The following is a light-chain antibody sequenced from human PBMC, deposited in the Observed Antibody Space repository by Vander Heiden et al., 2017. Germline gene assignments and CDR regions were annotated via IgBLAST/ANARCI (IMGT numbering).Light chain of an antibody. CDR3: QQSYNTPRT. CDR1: QSISSY. J-gene: IGKJ2*01. Sequence: DIQMTQSPSPLSASVGDRVTITCRASQSISSYLNWYQQKPGKAPNLLIYAASSLQTGVPPRFSGSGSGTDFTLTISSLQPEDFATYYCQQSYNTPRTFGQGTKLEIK. CDR2: AAS. V-gene: IGKV1-39*01.